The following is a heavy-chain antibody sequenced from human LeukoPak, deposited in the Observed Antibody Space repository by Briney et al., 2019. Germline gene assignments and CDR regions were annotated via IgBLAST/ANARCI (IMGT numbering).Heavy chain of an antibody. CDR2: INPNSGGT. J-gene: IGHJ4*02. CDR3: ARAQVGVVIRNY. V-gene: IGHV1-2*02. Sequence: ASVKVPCKASGYTFTGYYMHWVRQAPGQGLEWMGWINPNSGGTNYAQKFQGRVTMTRDTSISTAYMELSRLRSDDTAVYYCARAQVGVVIRNYWGQGTLVTVSS. D-gene: IGHD3-3*01. CDR1: GYTFTGYY.